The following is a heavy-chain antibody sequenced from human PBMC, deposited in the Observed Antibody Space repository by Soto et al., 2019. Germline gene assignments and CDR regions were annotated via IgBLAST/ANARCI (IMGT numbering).Heavy chain of an antibody. CDR2: INSDGSST. CDR3: ARCGYTYGYDGDV. J-gene: IGHJ6*02. CDR1: GFTFSGYW. Sequence: PGGSLRLSCAASGFTFSGYWMHWVRQAPGKGLVWVSRINSDGSSTSYADSVKGRFTISRDNAKNTLYLQMNSLRAEDTAVYYCARCGYTYGYDGDVWGQGTMVTVSS. V-gene: IGHV3-74*01. D-gene: IGHD5-18*01.